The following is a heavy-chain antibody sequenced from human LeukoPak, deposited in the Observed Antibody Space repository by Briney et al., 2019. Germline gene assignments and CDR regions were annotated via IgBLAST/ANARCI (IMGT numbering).Heavy chain of an antibody. D-gene: IGHD5-18*01. Sequence: GGSLRLSCAASGFTFSSYSMNWVRQAPGKGLEWVSYISSSSSTIYYADSVKGRFTISRDNAKNSLYLQMNSLRAEDTAVYYCARDLEGYSYGYEFGYWGQGTLVTVPS. J-gene: IGHJ4*02. CDR2: ISSSSSTI. CDR3: ARDLEGYSYGYEFGY. CDR1: GFTFSSYS. V-gene: IGHV3-48*01.